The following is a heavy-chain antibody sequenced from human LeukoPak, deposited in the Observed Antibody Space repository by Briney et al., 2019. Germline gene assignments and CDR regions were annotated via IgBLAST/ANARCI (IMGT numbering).Heavy chain of an antibody. Sequence: GGSLRLSCAASGFMFSSYAMSWVRQAPGKGLEWVSVISGSGGSTYYADSVKGRFTISRDNSKNTLYLQMNSLRAEDTAVYYCASTGVRNPPDYFDYWGQGTLVTVSS. CDR2: ISGSGGST. CDR3: ASTGVRNPPDYFDY. V-gene: IGHV3-23*01. J-gene: IGHJ4*02. CDR1: GFMFSSYA. D-gene: IGHD1-14*01.